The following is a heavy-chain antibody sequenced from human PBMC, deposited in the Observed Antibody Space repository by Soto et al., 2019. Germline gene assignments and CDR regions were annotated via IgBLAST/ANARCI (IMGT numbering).Heavy chain of an antibody. D-gene: IGHD6-13*01. CDR2: ISYDGSDK. V-gene: IGHV3-30*18. CDR1: GFSFSFYV. J-gene: IGHJ1*01. Sequence: QVQLVESGGGVVQSGRSLRLSCAASGFSFSFYVMHWVRQAPGKGLEWVAIISYDGSDKDYADSVKGRFTISRDNSKNTLYLEMNSLRPEDTAVYYCEKDKASAGTEYFQYWGQGTLVTVSS. CDR3: EKDKASAGTEYFQY.